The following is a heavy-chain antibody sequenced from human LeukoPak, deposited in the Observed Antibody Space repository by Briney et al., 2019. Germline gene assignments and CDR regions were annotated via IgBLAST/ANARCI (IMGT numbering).Heavy chain of an antibody. J-gene: IGHJ4*02. CDR3: AGYNIPYTFEF. D-gene: IGHD1-14*01. Sequence: SETLSLTCAVSGGSISRSNWWSWVRQPPGKGPEWIGDILHSGDTNYNASLRSRLTISLDKSRNQFPLQLSSVTAADTAVYYCAGYNIPYTFEFWGPGTVVTVSS. V-gene: IGHV4-4*02. CDR2: ILHSGDT. CDR1: GGSISRSNW.